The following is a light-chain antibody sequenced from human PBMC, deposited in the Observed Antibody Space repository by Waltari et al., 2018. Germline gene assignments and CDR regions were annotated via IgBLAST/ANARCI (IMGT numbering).Light chain of an antibody. CDR2: AAS. CDR3: QKYNTYPYT. CDR1: QDIGNF. Sequence: IDMTQSPSSLSASVGDRITVTCRASQDIGNFLAWYQQTPGKRPKLLIYAASTLQAGVPSRFSGSGSRTDFTLTVSNLQPEDVATYYCQKYNTYPYTFGPGTKVDI. J-gene: IGKJ3*01. V-gene: IGKV1-27*01.